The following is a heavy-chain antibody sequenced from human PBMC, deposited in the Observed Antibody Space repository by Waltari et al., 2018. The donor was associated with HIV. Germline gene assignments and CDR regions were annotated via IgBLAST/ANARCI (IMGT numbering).Heavy chain of an antibody. J-gene: IGHJ6*02. CDR1: GFTFSNYG. D-gene: IGHD6-13*01. Sequence: EVQVLESGGALVQPGGSLRLSCAASGFTFSNYGMSWVRQGPGKEMGWVSTMSGSGGSAYDADTVKGRFTVARYNSKNTLYLQMNSLRAEDTAVYFCVKEHQYSHSWYSYYGMDVWGQGTTVTVSS. CDR2: MSGSGGSA. CDR3: VKEHQYSHSWYSYYGMDV. V-gene: IGHV3-23*01.